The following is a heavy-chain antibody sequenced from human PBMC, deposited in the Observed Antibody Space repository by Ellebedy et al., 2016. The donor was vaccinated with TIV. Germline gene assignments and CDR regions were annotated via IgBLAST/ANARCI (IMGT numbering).Heavy chain of an antibody. CDR1: GGSISSFY. J-gene: IGHJ3*02. D-gene: IGHD3-9*01. CDR3: ATGQRYFGWQGSASDI. Sequence: MPSETLSLTCTVSGGSISSFYWSWIRQPPGKGLEWIGYIYHSGSTNYNPSLKSRVTISVDTSKNQFSLKLSSVTAADTAVYYCATGQRYFGWQGSASDIWGQGTMVTVSS. V-gene: IGHV4-59*01. CDR2: IYHSGST.